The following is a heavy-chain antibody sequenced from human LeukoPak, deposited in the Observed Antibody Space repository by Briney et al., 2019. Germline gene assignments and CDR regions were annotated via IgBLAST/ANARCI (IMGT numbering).Heavy chain of an antibody. CDR1: GFTFSSYS. Sequence: GGSLRLSCAASGFTFSSYSMNWVRQAPGKGLEWVTSISSSSSYIYYADSVKGRFTISRDNAKNSLYLQMNSLRAEDTAVYYCAREYTVTTSLFLYFDYWGQGTLVTVSS. CDR2: ISSSSSYI. CDR3: AREYTVTTSLFLYFDY. J-gene: IGHJ4*02. D-gene: IGHD4-17*01. V-gene: IGHV3-21*01.